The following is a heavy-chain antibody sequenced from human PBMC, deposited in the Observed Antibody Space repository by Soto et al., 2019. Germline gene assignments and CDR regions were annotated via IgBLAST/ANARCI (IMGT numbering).Heavy chain of an antibody. CDR1: GYTFTGYY. CDR3: ATQRSEWELSFDY. J-gene: IGHJ4*02. Sequence: ASLKVSCKASGYTFTGYYMHWVRQAPGQGLEWMGWINPNSGGTNYAQKFQGWVTMTRDTSISTAYMELSRLRSDDTAVYYCATQRSEWELSFDYWGQGTLVPVS. V-gene: IGHV1-2*04. CDR2: INPNSGGT. D-gene: IGHD1-26*01.